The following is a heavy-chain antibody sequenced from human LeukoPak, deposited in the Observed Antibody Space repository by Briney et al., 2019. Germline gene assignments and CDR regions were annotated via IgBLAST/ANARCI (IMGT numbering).Heavy chain of an antibody. V-gene: IGHV4-61*01. Sequence: PSETLSPTCTVPGGSVSSGSYYWSWIRQPPGKGLEWIGYIYYSGSTNYNPSLKSRITISVDTSKNQFSLKLSSVTAADTAVYYCAREPGRGYFDYWGQGTLVTVSS. CDR3: AREPGRGYFDY. CDR2: IYYSGST. D-gene: IGHD3-10*01. J-gene: IGHJ4*02. CDR1: GGSVSSGSYY.